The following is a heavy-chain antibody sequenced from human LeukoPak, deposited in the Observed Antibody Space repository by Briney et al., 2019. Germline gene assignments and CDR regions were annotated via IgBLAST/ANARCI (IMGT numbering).Heavy chain of an antibody. J-gene: IGHJ3*02. CDR1: GGSISSYY. V-gene: IGHV4-59*08. CDR3: AGWRGGNDAFDI. CDR2: IYYSGNT. Sequence: PSETLSLTCTVSGGSISSYYWSWIRQPPGKELEWIGYIYYSGNTNYNPSLKSRVTISVDTSKKQFSLKLTSVTAADTAVYYCAGWRGGNDAFDIWGQGAMVTVSS. D-gene: IGHD2-15*01.